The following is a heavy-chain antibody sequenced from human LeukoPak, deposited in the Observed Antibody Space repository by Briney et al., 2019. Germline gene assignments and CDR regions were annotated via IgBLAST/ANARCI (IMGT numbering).Heavy chain of an antibody. D-gene: IGHD2-15*01. J-gene: IGHJ4*02. CDR3: AKGLYCSGGSCYNYFDY. V-gene: IGHV3-23*01. CDR2: ISGSGGST. CDR1: GFTFSSYA. Sequence: GGSLRLSCAASGFTFSSYATSWVRQAPGKGLEWVSAISGSGGSTYYADSVKGRFTISRDNSKNTLYLQMNSLRAEDTAVYYCAKGLYCSGGSCYNYFDYWGQGTLVTVSS.